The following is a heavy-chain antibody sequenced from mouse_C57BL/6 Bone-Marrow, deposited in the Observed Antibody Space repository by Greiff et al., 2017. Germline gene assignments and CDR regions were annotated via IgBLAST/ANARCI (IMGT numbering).Heavy chain of an antibody. CDR3: ARGGWLLRDFDY. Sequence: QVHVKQPGAELVKPGASVKMSCKASGYTFTSYWITWVKQRPGQGLEWIGDIYPGSGSTNYNEKFKSKATLTVDKSSSTAYMQLSSLPSEDSAVYFCARGGWLLRDFDYGGQGTTLTVSS. J-gene: IGHJ2*01. V-gene: IGHV1-55*01. CDR1: GYTFTSYW. CDR2: IYPGSGST. D-gene: IGHD2-3*01.